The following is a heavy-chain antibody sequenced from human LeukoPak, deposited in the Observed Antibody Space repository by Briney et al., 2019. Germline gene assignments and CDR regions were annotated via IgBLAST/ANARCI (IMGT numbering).Heavy chain of an antibody. V-gene: IGHV3-30*03. CDR3: ARDLTIDTFQH. CDR1: GFTFSSYG. CDR2: ISYDGSNK. Sequence: GRSLRLSCAASGFTFSSYGMHWVRQAPGKGLEWVAVISYDGSNKYYADSVKGRFTVSRDNSKNTLYLEMNSLRAEDTAVYYCARDLTIDTFQHWGQGTLVTVSS. D-gene: IGHD3-10*01. J-gene: IGHJ1*01.